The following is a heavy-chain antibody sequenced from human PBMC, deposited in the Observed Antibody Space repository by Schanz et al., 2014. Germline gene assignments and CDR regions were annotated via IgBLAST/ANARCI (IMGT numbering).Heavy chain of an antibody. CDR2: IIPILGIA. V-gene: IGHV1-69*08. CDR3: ARDQSPYTNSSDVRYFDY. J-gene: IGHJ4*02. D-gene: IGHD6-6*01. CDR1: GGTFNSYT. Sequence: QVQLVQSGAEVKKPGSSVKVSCKASGGTFNSYTINWVRQAPGQGLEWMGRIIPILGIANYAQKFQGRVTITADRSTSTAYMELSSLRSEDTAVYYCARDQSPYTNSSDVRYFDYWGQGSLVAVSS.